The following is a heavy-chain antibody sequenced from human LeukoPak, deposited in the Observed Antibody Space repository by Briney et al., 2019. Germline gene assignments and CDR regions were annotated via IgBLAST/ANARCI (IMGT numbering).Heavy chain of an antibody. Sequence: SETLSLTCTVSGGSISSYYWSWIRQPPGKGLEWIGYIYYSGSTNYNPSLKSRVTISVDTSKNQFSLKLSPVTAADTAVYYCARDILNCSGGSCYSRLDYWGQGTLVTVSS. CDR2: IYYSGST. D-gene: IGHD2-15*01. V-gene: IGHV4-59*01. CDR3: ARDILNCSGGSCYSRLDY. J-gene: IGHJ4*02. CDR1: GGSISSYY.